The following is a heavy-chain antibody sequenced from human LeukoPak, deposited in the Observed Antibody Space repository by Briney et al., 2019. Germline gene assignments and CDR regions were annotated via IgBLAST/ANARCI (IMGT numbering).Heavy chain of an antibody. CDR1: GFTFSSYS. CDR2: ISSSSSTI. CDR3: ARVSYLPQVDTAMVTPLFDY. J-gene: IGHJ4*02. D-gene: IGHD5-18*01. Sequence: GGSLRLSCAASGFTFSSYSMNWVRQAPGKGLEWVSYISSSSSTIYYADSVKGRFTISRDNAKNSLYLQMNSLRAEDTAVYYCARVSYLPQVDTAMVTPLFDYWGQGTLVTVSS. V-gene: IGHV3-48*01.